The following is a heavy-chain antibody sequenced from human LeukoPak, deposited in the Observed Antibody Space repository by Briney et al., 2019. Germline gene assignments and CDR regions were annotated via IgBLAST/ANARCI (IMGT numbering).Heavy chain of an antibody. CDR1: GGSISRGGYY. Sequence: SETLSLTCTVSGGSISRGGYYWSWIRQHPGKGLEWIGYIYYSGSTYYNPSLKSRVTISVDTSKNQFSLKLSSVTAADTAVYYCAAGGWQQLVYVDYWGQGTLVTVSS. CDR3: AAGGWQQLVYVDY. CDR2: IYYSGST. V-gene: IGHV4-31*03. J-gene: IGHJ4*02. D-gene: IGHD6-13*01.